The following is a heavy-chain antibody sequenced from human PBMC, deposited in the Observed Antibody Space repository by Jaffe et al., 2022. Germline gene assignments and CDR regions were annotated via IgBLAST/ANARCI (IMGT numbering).Heavy chain of an antibody. J-gene: IGHJ4*02. CDR1: GFTFDDYA. D-gene: IGHD4-17*01. CDR2: ISWNSGSI. Sequence: EVQLVESGGGLVQPGRSLRLSCAASGFTFDDYAMHWVRQAPGKGLEWVSGISWNSGSIGYADSVKGRFTISRDNAKNSLYLQMNSLRAEDTALYYCAKVRGPRTTVTMYYFDYWGQGTLVTVSS. V-gene: IGHV3-9*01. CDR3: AKVRGPRTTVTMYYFDY.